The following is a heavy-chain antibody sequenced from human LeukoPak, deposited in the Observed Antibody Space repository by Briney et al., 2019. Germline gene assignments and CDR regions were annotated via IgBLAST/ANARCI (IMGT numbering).Heavy chain of an antibody. CDR2: ISYDGSNK. J-gene: IGHJ3*02. V-gene: IGHV3-30*18. Sequence: GGSLRLSCAASGFTFSSYGMHWVRQAPGKGLEWVAVISYDGSNKYYADSVKGRLTICRDNSKNTLYMEMNRLRDEDTAVYYCAKYLWPPYYYDSSGYLGPNAFDIWAQGTMVTVSS. D-gene: IGHD3-22*01. CDR3: AKYLWPPYYYDSSGYLGPNAFDI. CDR1: GFTFSSYG.